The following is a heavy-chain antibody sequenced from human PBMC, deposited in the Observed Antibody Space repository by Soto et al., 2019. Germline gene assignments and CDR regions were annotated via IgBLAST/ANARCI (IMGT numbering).Heavy chain of an antibody. CDR2: INPNSGGT. CDR1: GYTFTGYY. D-gene: IGHD2-2*01. J-gene: IGHJ4*02. Sequence: GASVKVSFKASGYTFTGYYMHWVRQAPGQGLEWMGCINPNSGGTKCAQKFQGRVTMTRDTSISTAYMELSRLRSDDTAVYYCARGPPGYHTPNWGQGTLVTVSS. CDR3: ARGPPGYHTPN. V-gene: IGHV1-2*02.